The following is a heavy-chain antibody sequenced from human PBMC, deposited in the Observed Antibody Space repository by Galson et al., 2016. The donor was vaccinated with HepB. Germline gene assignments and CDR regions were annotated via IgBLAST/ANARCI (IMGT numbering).Heavy chain of an antibody. V-gene: IGHV3-23*01. CDR2: ISRSGDST. D-gene: IGHD2-2*01. Sequence: SLRLSCAASGFSFSSYAMDWVRQAPGKGLEVVSSISRSGDSTDYADSVKGRFTISRDNSKNTLYLQMNSLRAEDTAVYYCVQGSTAPAVWGKGTAVTVSS. CDR3: VQGSTAPAV. CDR1: GFSFSSYA. J-gene: IGHJ6*04.